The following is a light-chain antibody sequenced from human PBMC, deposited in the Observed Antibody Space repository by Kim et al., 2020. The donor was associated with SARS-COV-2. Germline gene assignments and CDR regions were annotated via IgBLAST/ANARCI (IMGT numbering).Light chain of an antibody. Sequence: LSPGERATLSCRASQSVSRDSLAWYQQKPGQAPRLLIHGVSNRATGIPDRFSGSGSGTDFTLTISRLESEDFAVYYCQQSATSRTFGQGTKVDIK. V-gene: IGKV3-20*01. J-gene: IGKJ1*01. CDR2: GVS. CDR1: QSVSRDS. CDR3: QQSATSRT.